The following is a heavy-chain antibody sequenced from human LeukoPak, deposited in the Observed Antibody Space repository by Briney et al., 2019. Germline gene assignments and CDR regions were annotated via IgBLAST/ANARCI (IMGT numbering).Heavy chain of an antibody. V-gene: IGHV4-4*02. CDR3: ARGGWYDYVWGSYRLFDY. D-gene: IGHD3-16*02. J-gene: IGHJ4*02. CDR2: IYHSGST. Sequence: PSETLSLTCAVSGGSISSSNWWSWVRQPPGKGLEWIGEIYHSGSTNYNPSLKSRVTMSVDTSKNQFSLKLSSVTAADTAVYYCARGGWYDYVWGSYRLFDYWGQGTLVTVSS. CDR1: GGSISSSNW.